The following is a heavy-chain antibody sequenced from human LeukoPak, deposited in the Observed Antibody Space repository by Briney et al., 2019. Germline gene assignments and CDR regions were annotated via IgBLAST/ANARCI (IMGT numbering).Heavy chain of an antibody. CDR2: INHSGST. CDR1: GGSFSGYY. V-gene: IGHV4-34*01. J-gene: IGHJ6*03. Sequence: PSETLSLTCAIYGGSFSGYYWSWIRQPPGKGLELIGEINHSGSTNYNPSLKSRVTISVDTSKNQFSLKLSSVTAADTAVYYCARGVAARPHYYYYYYMDVWGKGTTVTVSS. CDR3: ARGVAARPHYYYYYYMDV. D-gene: IGHD6-6*01.